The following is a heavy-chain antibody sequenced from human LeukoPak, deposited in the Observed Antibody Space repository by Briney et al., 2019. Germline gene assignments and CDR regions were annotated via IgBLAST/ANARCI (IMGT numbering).Heavy chain of an antibody. Sequence: SETLSLTCTVSGGSISSYYWSWIRQPPGKGLEWIGYIYYSGSTNYNPSRKSRVTISVDTSKNQFSLKLSSVTAADTAVYYCARGVSWFDPWGQGTLVTVSS. CDR3: ARGVSWFDP. CDR2: IYYSGST. D-gene: IGHD4-23*01. CDR1: GGSISSYY. V-gene: IGHV4-59*01. J-gene: IGHJ5*02.